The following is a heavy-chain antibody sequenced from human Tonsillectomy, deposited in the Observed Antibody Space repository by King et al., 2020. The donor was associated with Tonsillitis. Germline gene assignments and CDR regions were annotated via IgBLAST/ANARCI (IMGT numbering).Heavy chain of an antibody. CDR3: ARKSELSATWNQIDY. CDR2: ISSDGKNK. CDR1: GFTFRSYG. J-gene: IGHJ4*02. D-gene: IGHD1-1*01. Sequence: VQLVESGGGVVQRGKSLSLSCATSGFTFRSYGMHWVRQAPGKGLEWVAFISSDGKNKYYAESVKGRFTMSRDISNNTQYLQINSLTADDTAIYYCARKSELSATWNQIDYWGQGTLVTVAS. V-gene: IGHV3-33*05.